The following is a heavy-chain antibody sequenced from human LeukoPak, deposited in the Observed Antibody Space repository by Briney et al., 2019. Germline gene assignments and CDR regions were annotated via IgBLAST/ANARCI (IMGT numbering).Heavy chain of an antibody. CDR1: VFTFTSYS. CDR3: ARASGDIVETATMGSY. J-gene: IGHJ4*02. Sequence: PGGSLRLSCAASVFTFTSYSMNWVCQAPGKGLEWVSSISSSSSTIYYADSVKGGFTISRDNAKNSLYLQMNSLRAENTAVYYCARASGDIVETATMGSYWGQGTLVTVSS. CDR2: ISSSSSTI. V-gene: IGHV3-21*01. D-gene: IGHD5-18*01.